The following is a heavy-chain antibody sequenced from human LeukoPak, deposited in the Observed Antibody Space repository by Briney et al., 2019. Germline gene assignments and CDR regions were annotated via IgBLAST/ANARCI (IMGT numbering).Heavy chain of an antibody. J-gene: IGHJ6*03. CDR1: GFVFSTYD. V-gene: IGHV3-13*01. CDR3: ARGGRKWDDYYYYYMDV. D-gene: IGHD1-26*01. Sequence: TGGSLRLSCAASGFVFSTYDMHWVRKAPGKGLEWVSFIGSAGDTYYPGSVKGRFTISRENAKNSLFLQMNNLRAGDTAVYYCARGGRKWDDYYYYYMDVWGKGTTVTVSS. CDR2: IGSAGDT.